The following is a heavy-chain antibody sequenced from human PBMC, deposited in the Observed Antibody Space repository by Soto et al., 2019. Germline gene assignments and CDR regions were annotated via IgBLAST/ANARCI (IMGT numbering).Heavy chain of an antibody. J-gene: IGHJ4*02. CDR1: GFTFSNYD. D-gene: IGHD3-9*01. Sequence: EVQLVESGGGLVQPGGSLRLSCAGSGFTFSNYDMSWVRQTTGKRLEWVSTIGVGGDTYYADSVKGRFTVFRENAKNSLYLQMNSLRVGDTAVYYCARAVEFDPIDYWGQGTLVTVSS. CDR3: ARAVEFDPIDY. CDR2: IGVGGDT. V-gene: IGHV3-13*01.